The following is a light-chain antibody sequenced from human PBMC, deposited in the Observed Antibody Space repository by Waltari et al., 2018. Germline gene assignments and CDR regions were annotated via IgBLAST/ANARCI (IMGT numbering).Light chain of an antibody. CDR2: DAS. V-gene: IGKV3-11*01. CDR3: QQRTNWPLT. Sequence: EIVLTQSPATLYLSPGERATLSCRSSQSVNYVLACFQQKPGQAPRLLINDASNRATVIPARFSGSGSGTDFTLTISSREPEYFAVYYGQQRTNWPLTVGGGTKVEIK. CDR1: QSVNYV. J-gene: IGKJ4*01.